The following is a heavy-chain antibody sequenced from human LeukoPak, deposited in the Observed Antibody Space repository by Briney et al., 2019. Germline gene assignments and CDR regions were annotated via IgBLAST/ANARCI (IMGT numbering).Heavy chain of an antibody. D-gene: IGHD6-19*01. CDR3: ARGGWGTYDPGNLDL. Sequence: PGRSLRLSCAASGFNVSRNYMNWVRQAPGKGLEWVSVIYSGGSTYCADSVKGRFTISRDISKNTLYLQINSLRAEDTALYYCARGGWGTYDPGNLDLWGQGTLVTVSS. CDR2: IYSGGST. V-gene: IGHV3-53*01. CDR1: GFNVSRNY. J-gene: IGHJ1*01.